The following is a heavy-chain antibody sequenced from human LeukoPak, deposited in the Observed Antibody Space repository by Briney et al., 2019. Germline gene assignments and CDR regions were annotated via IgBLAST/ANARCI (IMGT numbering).Heavy chain of an antibody. V-gene: IGHV3-21*01. CDR1: GCTFSSYN. J-gene: IGHJ3*02. CDR2: ISGSSSYI. D-gene: IGHD2-2*01. Sequence: PGGSLRLSCAASGCTFSSYNMNWVRQAPGKGLEWVSSISGSSSYIYYADSVKGRFTISRDNAENSLYLQMNSPRAEDTAMYYCARDMRDTCSSTSCPPLYPDAFDIWGQGTMLTVSS. CDR3: ARDMRDTCSSTSCPPLYPDAFDI.